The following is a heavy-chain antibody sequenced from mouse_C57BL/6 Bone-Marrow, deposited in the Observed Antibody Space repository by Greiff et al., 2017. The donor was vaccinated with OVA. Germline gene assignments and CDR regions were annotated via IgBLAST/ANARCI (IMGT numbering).Heavy chain of an antibody. V-gene: IGHV5-15*01. Sequence: DVMLVESGGGLVQPGGSLKLSCAASGFTFSDYGMAWVRQAPRKGPEWVAFISNLAYSIYYADTVTGRFTISRENAKNTLYLEMSSLRSEDTAMYYCARQDYYGTYYAMDYWGQGTSVTVSS. J-gene: IGHJ4*01. CDR1: GFTFSDYG. CDR3: ARQDYYGTYYAMDY. D-gene: IGHD2-1*01. CDR2: ISNLAYSI.